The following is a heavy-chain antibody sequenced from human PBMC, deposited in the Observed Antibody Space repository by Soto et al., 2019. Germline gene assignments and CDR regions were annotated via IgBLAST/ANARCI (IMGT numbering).Heavy chain of an antibody. V-gene: IGHV3-23*01. Sequence: EVQLLESGGGLVQPGGSLRLSCAASGFTFSSFAMNWVRLAPGKGLEWVSTISTSVDTTYYSASVRGRFIISRDNSDNTLYLQMHSLRAEDTAIYYCARSTGGRLSENYYYYYMAVWGKGTTVTVSS. J-gene: IGHJ6*03. D-gene: IGHD2-8*01. CDR2: ISTSVDTT. CDR3: ARSTGGRLSENYYYYYMAV. CDR1: GFTFSSFA.